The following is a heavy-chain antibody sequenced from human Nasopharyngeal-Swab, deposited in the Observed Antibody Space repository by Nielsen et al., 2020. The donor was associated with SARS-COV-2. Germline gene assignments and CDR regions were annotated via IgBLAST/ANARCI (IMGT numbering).Heavy chain of an antibody. CDR2: ISGSGDTT. D-gene: IGHD2-8*01. Sequence: GGSLRLSCAASGFTFSSYAMRWVRQAPGKGLEWVSGISGSGDTTKYADSVKGRFTISRDNDKNTLYLQMNSLRAEDTAVYYCAKRRSNDNDGMDVWGQGTTVTVSS. J-gene: IGHJ6*02. V-gene: IGHV3-23*01. CDR1: GFTFSSYA. CDR3: AKRRSNDNDGMDV.